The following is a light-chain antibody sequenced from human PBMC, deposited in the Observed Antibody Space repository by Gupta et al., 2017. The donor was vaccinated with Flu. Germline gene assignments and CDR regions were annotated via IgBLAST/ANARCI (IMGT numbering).Light chain of an antibody. Sequence: SLGERATINCKSSQSGLYDSTEKDYLSWYQQKPGQPPKLLISWATTRESGVPDRFSASGSGTDFTLTIASLQAEDVAVYYCQQYYDVPFTFGGGTKVEIK. CDR1: QSGLYDSTEKDY. J-gene: IGKJ4*01. V-gene: IGKV4-1*01. CDR2: WAT. CDR3: QQYYDVPFT.